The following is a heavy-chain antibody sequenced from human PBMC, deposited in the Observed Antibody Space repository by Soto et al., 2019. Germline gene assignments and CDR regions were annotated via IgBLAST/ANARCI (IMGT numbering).Heavy chain of an antibody. D-gene: IGHD2-15*01. CDR2: ISYDGSNK. Sequence: LRLSCAASGFTFSSYAMHWVRQAPGKGLEWVAVISYDGSNKYYADSVKGRFTISRDNSKNTLYLQMNSLRAEDTAVYYCARSNRGFDYWGQGTLVTVSS. CDR3: ARSNRGFDY. CDR1: GFTFSSYA. J-gene: IGHJ4*02. V-gene: IGHV3-30-3*01.